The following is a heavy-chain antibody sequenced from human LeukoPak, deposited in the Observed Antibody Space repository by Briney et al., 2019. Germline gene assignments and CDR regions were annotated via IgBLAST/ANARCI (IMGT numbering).Heavy chain of an antibody. J-gene: IGHJ6*02. CDR3: ARVRSGSSAGNYGMDV. CDR2: INSDGSST. Sequence: GGSLRLSCAASGFTFSNYWMHWVRQAPGKGLVWVSRINSDGSSTTYANSVKGRFTISRDNAKNTLYVQMNSLRAEDTAVYYCARVRSGSSAGNYGMDVWGQGTTVTVSS. CDR1: GFTFSNYW. D-gene: IGHD1-26*01. V-gene: IGHV3-74*01.